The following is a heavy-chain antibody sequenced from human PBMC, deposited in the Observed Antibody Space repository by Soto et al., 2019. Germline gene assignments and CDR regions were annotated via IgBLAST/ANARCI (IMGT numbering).Heavy chain of an antibody. Sequence: PGGSLRLSCAASGFTFSSYAMHWVRQAPGKGLEWVAVISYDGSNKYYADSVKGRFTISRDNSKNTLYLQMNSLRAEDTAVYYCAREIEQQLVVPESNWFDPWGQGILVTVSS. D-gene: IGHD6-13*01. CDR2: ISYDGSNK. J-gene: IGHJ5*02. V-gene: IGHV3-30-3*01. CDR3: AREIEQQLVVPESNWFDP. CDR1: GFTFSSYA.